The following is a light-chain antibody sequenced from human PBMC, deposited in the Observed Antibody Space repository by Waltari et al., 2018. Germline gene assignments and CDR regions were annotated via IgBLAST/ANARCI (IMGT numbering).Light chain of an antibody. CDR2: KAS. CDR1: QSISTW. Sequence: DIQMTQSPSTLSASVGERVSITCRASQSISTWLAWYQQKPGKAPKLLIYKASTLESGVPSRFSGSGSGTEFTLTISSLQPDDFATYYCQQYNGNLISFGQGTRLDSK. CDR3: QQYNGNLIS. J-gene: IGKJ5*01. V-gene: IGKV1-5*03.